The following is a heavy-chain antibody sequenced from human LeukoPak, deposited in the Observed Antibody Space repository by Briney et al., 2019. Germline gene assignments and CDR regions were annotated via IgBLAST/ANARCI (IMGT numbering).Heavy chain of an antibody. V-gene: IGHV3-33*01. CDR2: IWYDGSNK. Sequence: GGSLRLSCAASGFTFSSYGMHWVRQAPGKGLEWVAVIWYDGSNKYYAYSVKGRFTISRDNSKNTLYLQMDSLRAEDTAVYYCARDGLLGYGMDVWGQGTTVTVSS. D-gene: IGHD2/OR15-2a*01. CDR3: ARDGLLGYGMDV. CDR1: GFTFSSYG. J-gene: IGHJ6*02.